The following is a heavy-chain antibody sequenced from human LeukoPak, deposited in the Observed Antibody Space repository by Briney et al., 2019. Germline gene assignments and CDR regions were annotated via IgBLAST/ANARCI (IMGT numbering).Heavy chain of an antibody. CDR2: INHSGST. CDR1: GGSFSGYY. CDR3: ARVGYSYGSRGGFDI. D-gene: IGHD5-18*01. V-gene: IGHV4-34*01. Sequence: KPSETLSLTCAVYGGSFSGYYWSWIRQPPGKGLEWIGEINHSGSTYYNPSLKSRVTISVDTSKNQFSLKLSSVTAADTAVYYCARVGYSYGSRGGFDIWGQGTMVTVSS. J-gene: IGHJ3*02.